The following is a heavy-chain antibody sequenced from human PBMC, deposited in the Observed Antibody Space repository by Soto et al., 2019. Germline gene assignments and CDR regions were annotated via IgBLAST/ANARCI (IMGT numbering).Heavy chain of an antibody. CDR1: GGSISSYY. Sequence: PSETLSLTCTVSGGSISSYYWSWIRQPPGKGLDLFGYIYYSGSTNYNPSLKSRVTISVDTSKNQFFLKLSSVTAADTAVYYCARARRGYSYGQKGLRSGFDPWGQGTLVTVSS. J-gene: IGHJ5*02. D-gene: IGHD5-18*01. CDR3: ARARRGYSYGQKGLRSGFDP. V-gene: IGHV4-59*01. CDR2: IYYSGST.